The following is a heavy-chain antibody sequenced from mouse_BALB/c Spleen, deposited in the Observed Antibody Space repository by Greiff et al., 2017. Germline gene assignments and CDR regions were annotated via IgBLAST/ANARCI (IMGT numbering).Heavy chain of an antibody. CDR2: IDPANGNT. Sequence: VQLQQPGAELVKPGASVKLSCTASGFNIKDTYMHWVKQRPEQGLEWIGRIDPANGNTKYDPKFQGKATITADTSSNTAYLQLSSLTSEDTAVYYCARSHYYGYVRAMDYWGQGTSVTVSA. CDR3: ARSHYYGYVRAMDY. CDR1: GFNIKDTY. D-gene: IGHD1-2*01. V-gene: IGHV14-3*02. J-gene: IGHJ4*01.